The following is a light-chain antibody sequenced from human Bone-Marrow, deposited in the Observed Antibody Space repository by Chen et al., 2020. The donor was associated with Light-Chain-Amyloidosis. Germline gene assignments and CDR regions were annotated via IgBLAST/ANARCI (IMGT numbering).Light chain of an antibody. CDR1: DLPTKY. J-gene: IGLJ2*01. CDR3: QSADSSGTYEVI. V-gene: IGLV3-25*03. Sequence: SYELTQTPSVSVSPGQTPRLPCSGDDLPTKYAYWYQQKPGQAPVLVIHRDTERPSGISERFSGSSSGTTATLTISGVQAEDEADYHCQSADSSGTYEVIFGGGTKLTVL. CDR2: RDT.